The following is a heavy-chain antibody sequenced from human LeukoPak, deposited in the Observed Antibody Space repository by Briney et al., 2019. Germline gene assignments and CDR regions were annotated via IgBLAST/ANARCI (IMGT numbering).Heavy chain of an antibody. CDR2: IYSGGST. CDR1: GFTVISNY. V-gene: IGHV3-66*01. CDR3: ARDQDYYDSSGPSPIQFDP. J-gene: IGHJ5*02. D-gene: IGHD3-22*01. Sequence: GGSLRLSCAASGFTVISNYMSWVRQAPGKGLEWVSVIYSGGSTYYADSVKGRFTISRDNSKNTLYLQMNSLGAEDTAVYYCARDQDYYDSSGPSPIQFDPWGQGTLVTVSS.